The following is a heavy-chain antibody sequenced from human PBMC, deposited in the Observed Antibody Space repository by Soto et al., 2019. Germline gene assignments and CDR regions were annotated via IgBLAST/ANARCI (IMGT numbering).Heavy chain of an antibody. CDR1: GFTFASSA. D-gene: IGHD1-26*01. CDR3: AAVSGSPERDFDY. V-gene: IGHV1-58*01. CDR2: IVVGSGNT. J-gene: IGHJ4*02. Sequence: SVKVSCKASGFTFASSAVQWVRQARGQRLEWIGWIVVGSGNTNYAQKFQERVTITRDMSTSTAYMELSSLRSEDTAVYYCAAVSGSPERDFDYWGQGTLVTVSS.